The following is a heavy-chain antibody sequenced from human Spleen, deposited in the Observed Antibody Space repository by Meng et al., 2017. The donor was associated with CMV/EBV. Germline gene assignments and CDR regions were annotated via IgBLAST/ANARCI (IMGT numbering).Heavy chain of an antibody. D-gene: IGHD3-3*01. Sequence: SETLSLTCTVSGDSMRSSYWTWIRQPPGKGLEWIGYVYSTTGYTAYNPSLKSRVTMSIDTSKKQFSLKLSSVTAADTAVYYCARAAPRDHYDFWSGYLTLDYWGQGTLVTVSS. V-gene: IGHV4-59*01. CDR2: VYSTTGYT. J-gene: IGHJ4*02. CDR1: GDSMRSSY. CDR3: ARAAPRDHYDFWSGYLTLDY.